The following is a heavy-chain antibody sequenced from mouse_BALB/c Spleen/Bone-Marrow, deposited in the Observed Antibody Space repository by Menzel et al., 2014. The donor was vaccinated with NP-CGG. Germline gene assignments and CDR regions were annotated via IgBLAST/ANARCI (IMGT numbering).Heavy chain of an antibody. D-gene: IGHD1-1*01. CDR2: IWTGGGT. V-gene: IGHV2-9-2*01. CDR1: GFSLTSYD. CDR3: VRDHPHYYGSSPYAMDY. J-gene: IGHJ4*01. Sequence: VQLQQSGPGLVAPSQSLSITCTVSGFSLTSYDISWIRQPPGKGLEWLGVIWTGGGTNYNSAFMSRLSISKDNSKSQVFLKMNSLQTDDTAIYYCVRDHPHYYGSSPYAMDYWGQGTSVTVSS.